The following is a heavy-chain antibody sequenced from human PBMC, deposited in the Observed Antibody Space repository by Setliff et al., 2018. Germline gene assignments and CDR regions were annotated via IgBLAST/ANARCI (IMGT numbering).Heavy chain of an antibody. CDR1: GGSISSSSYY. J-gene: IGHJ5*02. V-gene: IGHV4-39*01. CDR3: ARHGGALYYNFWSGYPNWFDP. Sequence: SETLSLTCTVSGGSISSSSYYWGWIHQPPGKGLEWIGSIYYSGSTYYNPSLKSRVTISVDTSKNQFSLKLSSVTAADTAVYYCARHGGALYYNFWSGYPNWFDPWGQGTLVTVSS. CDR2: IYYSGST. D-gene: IGHD3-3*01.